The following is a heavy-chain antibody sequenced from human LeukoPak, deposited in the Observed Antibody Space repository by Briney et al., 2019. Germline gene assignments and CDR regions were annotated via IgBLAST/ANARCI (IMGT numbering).Heavy chain of an antibody. J-gene: IGHJ4*02. D-gene: IGHD4-17*01. CDR1: GYTFTGYY. Sequence: ASVKVSCKASGYTFTGYYMHWVRQAPGQGLEWMGWINPNSGGTNYAQKFQGRVTMTRDTSISTAYMELRSLRSDDTAVYYCARDLGYGDYVYFDYWGQGTLVTVSS. CDR2: INPNSGGT. CDR3: ARDLGYGDYVYFDY. V-gene: IGHV1-2*02.